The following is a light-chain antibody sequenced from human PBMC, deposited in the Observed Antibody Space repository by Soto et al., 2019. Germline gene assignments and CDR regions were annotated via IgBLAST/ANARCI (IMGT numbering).Light chain of an antibody. Sequence: QSALTQPPSASGSPGQSVTISCTGTGSDVGAYNFVSWYQHHPGKAPQALIYEVYKRPSGVPDRFSGSKSGNTASLTVSGLQTEDEADYYCSSYAGSNNVVVFGGGTQLTVL. J-gene: IGLJ2*01. CDR3: SSYAGSNNVVV. V-gene: IGLV2-8*01. CDR2: EVY. CDR1: GSDVGAYNF.